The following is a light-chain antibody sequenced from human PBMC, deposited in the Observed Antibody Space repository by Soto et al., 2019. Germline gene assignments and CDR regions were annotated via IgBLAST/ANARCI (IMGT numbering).Light chain of an antibody. CDR1: QSISSW. Sequence: DIQMTQSPSTLSAFVGDRVTITCRASQSISSWLAWYQQKPGKAPKLLIYDASSLESGVPSRFSGSGSGTEFTLTISSLQPDDFATYYCQQYNRYSWTFGQGTKVDIK. J-gene: IGKJ1*01. V-gene: IGKV1-5*01. CDR3: QQYNRYSWT. CDR2: DAS.